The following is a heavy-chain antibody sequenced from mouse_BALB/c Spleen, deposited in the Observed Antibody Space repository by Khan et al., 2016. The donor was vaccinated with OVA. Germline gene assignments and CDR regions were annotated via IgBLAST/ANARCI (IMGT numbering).Heavy chain of an antibody. CDR2: INPSSVYS. Sequence: QVQLKQSGAELARPGASVKMSCKASGNTLTTYTIHWVKQRPGPGLEWIGYINPSSVYSHYNQKFKDKATLTADKFSSTAYMQLTSLTSGDTAVYYGARKEEGGYIDNWGKGTTLTGSS. V-gene: IGHV1-4*01. CDR3: ARKEEGGYIDN. J-gene: IGHJ2*01. CDR1: GNTLTTYT.